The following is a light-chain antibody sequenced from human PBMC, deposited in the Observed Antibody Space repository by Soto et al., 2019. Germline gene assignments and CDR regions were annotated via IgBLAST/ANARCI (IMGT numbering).Light chain of an antibody. J-gene: IGLJ1*01. CDR1: SSDVGDYNY. Sequence: QSALTQPPSASGSPGQSVTISCTGTSSDVGDYNYVSWYQQHPGKAPKLMIYEVNKRPSGVSNRFSGSKSGNTASLTISGLQAEDEADYYCSSYTTSSTPFVFGTGTKLTVL. CDR3: SSYTTSSTPFV. CDR2: EVN. V-gene: IGLV2-14*01.